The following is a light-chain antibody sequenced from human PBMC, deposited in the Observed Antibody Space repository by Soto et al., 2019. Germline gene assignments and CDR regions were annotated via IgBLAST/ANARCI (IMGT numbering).Light chain of an antibody. V-gene: IGKV3-20*01. Sequence: EIVLTQSPGTLSLSPGERATLSCRASQSVSSSYLAWYQQKPGQAPRLLIYGASSRATGIPDRFSGSGSGTAFTLPISRLEPEDFSVYYCQQHGSSPGFPFGPGTKVDIK. CDR1: QSVSSSY. CDR3: QQHGSSPGFP. CDR2: GAS. J-gene: IGKJ3*01.